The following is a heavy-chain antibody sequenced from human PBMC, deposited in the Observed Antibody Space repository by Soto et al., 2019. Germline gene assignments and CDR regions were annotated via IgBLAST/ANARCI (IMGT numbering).Heavy chain of an antibody. V-gene: IGHV3-64D*06. CDR2: ISSDGETT. D-gene: IGHD6-19*01. J-gene: IGHJ4*02. Sequence: GGSLRLSCSASGFIFRPSVMHWVRQGPGKGLEYVSAISSDGETTYYAGSVKGRFIISRDNSKNTLYLQMSSLMVEDTAVYYCVKITLAGLDYWGQGT. CDR3: VKITLAGLDY. CDR1: GFIFRPSV.